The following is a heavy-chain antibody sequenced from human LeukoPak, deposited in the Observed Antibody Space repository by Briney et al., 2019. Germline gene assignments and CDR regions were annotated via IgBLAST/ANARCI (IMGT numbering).Heavy chain of an antibody. D-gene: IGHD6-6*01. Sequence: PGGSLRLSCAASGFTFDDYGMGWVRQAPGKGLEWVSGINWNGGSTGYADSVKGRFTISRDNAKNSLYLQMNSLRAEDTALCDCARASSSSSGFDYWGQGTLVTVSS. CDR2: INWNGGST. CDR1: GFTFDDYG. CDR3: ARASSSSSGFDY. J-gene: IGHJ4*02. V-gene: IGHV3-20*01.